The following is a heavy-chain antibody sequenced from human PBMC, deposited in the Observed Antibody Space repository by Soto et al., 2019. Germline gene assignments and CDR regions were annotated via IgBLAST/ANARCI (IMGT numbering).Heavy chain of an antibody. CDR2: MNPNSGNT. Sequence: ASVKVSCKASGYTFTSYDINWVRQATGQGLEWMGWMNPNSGNTGYAQKFQGRVTMTRNTSISTAYMELSSLRSEDTAVYYCAREDLISEVPLDPWGQGTLVTVYS. D-gene: IGHD3-3*01. CDR1: GYTFTSYD. J-gene: IGHJ5*02. V-gene: IGHV1-8*01. CDR3: AREDLISEVPLDP.